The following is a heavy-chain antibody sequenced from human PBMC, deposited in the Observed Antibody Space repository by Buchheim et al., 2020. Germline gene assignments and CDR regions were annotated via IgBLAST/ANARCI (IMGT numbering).Heavy chain of an antibody. CDR2: IYHTGST. Sequence: QVQLQESGPGLVKPSGTLSLTCAVSGDSISSVNWWTWVRQSPGKGLEWIGEIYHTGSTNYNPSLTSRVSMSVDKSKNQFSLTLSSVTAADTAVYFCARDRQSNGMDVWGQGTT. V-gene: IGHV4-4*02. J-gene: IGHJ6*02. CDR1: GDSISSVNW. D-gene: IGHD6-19*01. CDR3: ARDRQSNGMDV.